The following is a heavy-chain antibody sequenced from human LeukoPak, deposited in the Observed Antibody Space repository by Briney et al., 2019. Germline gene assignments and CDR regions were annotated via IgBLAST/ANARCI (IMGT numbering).Heavy chain of an antibody. CDR2: INHSGST. D-gene: IGHD5-12*01. CDR3: ARRPNRGYSGYDLDY. J-gene: IGHJ4*02. CDR1: GGSFSGYY. V-gene: IGHV4-34*01. Sequence: SETLSLTCAVYGGSFSGYYWSWIRQPPGKGLEWIGEINHSGSTNYNPSLKSRVTISVDTSKNQFSLKLSSVTAADTAVNYCARRPNRGYSGYDLDYWGQGTLVTVSS.